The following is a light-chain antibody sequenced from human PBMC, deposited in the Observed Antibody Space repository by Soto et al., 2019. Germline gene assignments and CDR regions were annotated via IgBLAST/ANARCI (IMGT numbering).Light chain of an antibody. CDR1: SSDVGGYNY. J-gene: IGLJ1*01. CDR2: EVT. V-gene: IGLV2-14*01. CDR3: SSYTIRSTLV. Sequence: QSALTQPASVSASPGQSISISCTGSSSDVGGYNYVSWYQQLPGKAPKLMIFEVTNRPSGVSNRFSGSKSGNTASLTISGLQAEDEADYFCSSYTIRSTLVFGTGTKVTAL.